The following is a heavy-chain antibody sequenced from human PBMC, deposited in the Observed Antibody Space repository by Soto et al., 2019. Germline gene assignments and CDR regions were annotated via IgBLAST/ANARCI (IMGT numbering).Heavy chain of an antibody. Sequence: QAQLVQSGGGLVKPGGSLRLACAASGFKFNDYFMTWVRQPPGRGLEWVSYINSRSDIVYYADSVKGRLTISRDNARKSLSLQMASLRADDTAVYYCARGYYYGSIWAQGSLVTVSS. CDR1: GFKFNDYF. CDR3: ARGYYYGSI. CDR2: INSRSDIV. V-gene: IGHV3-11*01. D-gene: IGHD3-10*01. J-gene: IGHJ4*02.